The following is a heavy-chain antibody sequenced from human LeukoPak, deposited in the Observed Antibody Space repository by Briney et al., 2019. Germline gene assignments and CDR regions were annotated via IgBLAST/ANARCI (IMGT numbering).Heavy chain of an antibody. Sequence: GESLKISCMGSGYSFNSYWIGWVRQMPGKGLEWMGIIYPGDSDTRYSPSFQGQVTISADKSISTAYLQWSSLKASDTAMYYCARAYYDFWSGYSSNYYYYMDVWGKGTTVTVSS. D-gene: IGHD3-3*01. CDR3: ARAYYDFWSGYSSNYYYYMDV. J-gene: IGHJ6*03. CDR1: GYSFNSYW. V-gene: IGHV5-51*01. CDR2: IYPGDSDT.